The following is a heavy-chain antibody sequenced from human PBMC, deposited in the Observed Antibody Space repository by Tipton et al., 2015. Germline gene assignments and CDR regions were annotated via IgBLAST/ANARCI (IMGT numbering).Heavy chain of an antibody. D-gene: IGHD2-21*01. Sequence: GLVKPSETLSLTCNVSGDSISNSHNFWSWIRQSPGKGLEWIGEIYPRGNTIYNPSLESRVSISIDESNNQFSLNLRSVTAADTAVYYCARVGYCGGSCFSGYYGMDVWGRGTTVTVSS. J-gene: IGHJ6*02. V-gene: IGHV4/OR15-8*02. CDR3: ARVGYCGGSCFSGYYGMDV. CDR2: IYPRGNT. CDR1: GDSISNSHNF.